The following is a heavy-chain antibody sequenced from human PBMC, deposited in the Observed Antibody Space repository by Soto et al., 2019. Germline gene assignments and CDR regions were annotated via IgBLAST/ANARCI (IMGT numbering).Heavy chain of an antibody. D-gene: IGHD6-6*01. V-gene: IGHV1-46*03. CDR2: INPSGGST. Sequence: ASVKVSCKASGYTFTSYYMHWVRQAPGQGLEWMGIINPSGGSTSYAQKFQGRVTMTRDTSTSTVYMELSSLRSEDTAVYYCARNHLEYSSSSGQGYYFDYWGQGTLVTVSS. J-gene: IGHJ4*02. CDR1: GYTFTSYY. CDR3: ARNHLEYSSSSGQGYYFDY.